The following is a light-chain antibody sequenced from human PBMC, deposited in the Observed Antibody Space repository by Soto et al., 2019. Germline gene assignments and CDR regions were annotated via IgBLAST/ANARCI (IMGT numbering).Light chain of an antibody. J-gene: IGKJ2*01. V-gene: IGKV3-15*01. Sequence: EIVMTQSPDTLSVSPGERATLSCRASQSVSTNLAWYQQKPGQAPRLLIYGASTRATGIPARFSGSGSGTEFTLTISSLQSEDFAVYHCQHYNNWPYTFGQGTMLEIK. CDR1: QSVSTN. CDR3: QHYNNWPYT. CDR2: GAS.